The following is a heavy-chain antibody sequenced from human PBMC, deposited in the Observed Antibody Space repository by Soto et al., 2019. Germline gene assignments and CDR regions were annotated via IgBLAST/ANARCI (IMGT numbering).Heavy chain of an antibody. V-gene: IGHV3-30-3*01. J-gene: IGHJ4*02. Sequence: GGSLRLSCAASGFTFSSYAMHWDRQAPGKGLEWVAVISYDGSNKYYADSVKGRFTISRDNSKNTLYLQMNSLRAEDTAVYYCARTYYDCLGGSCHFDHWGQGVLVTVSS. CDR3: ARTYYDCLGGSCHFDH. CDR1: GFTFSSYA. CDR2: ISYDGSNK. D-gene: IGHD3-3*01.